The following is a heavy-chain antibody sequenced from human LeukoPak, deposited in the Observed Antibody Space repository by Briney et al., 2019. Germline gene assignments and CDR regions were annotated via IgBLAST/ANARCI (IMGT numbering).Heavy chain of an antibody. D-gene: IGHD2-2*01. CDR2: INHSGST. CDR1: GGSFSGYY. J-gene: IGHJ6*03. Sequence: SETLSLTCAVYGGSFSGYYWSWIRQPPGKGLEWIGEINHSGSTNYNPSLKSRVTISVDTSKNQFSLKLSSVTAADTAVYYCASRVVPAATIYYYYMDVWGKGTTVTVSS. V-gene: IGHV4-34*01. CDR3: ASRVVPAATIYYYYMDV.